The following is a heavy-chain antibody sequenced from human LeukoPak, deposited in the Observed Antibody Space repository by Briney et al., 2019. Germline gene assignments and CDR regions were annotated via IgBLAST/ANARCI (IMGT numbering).Heavy chain of an antibody. V-gene: IGHV3-21*01. CDR1: GFSFSNVW. D-gene: IGHD3-22*01. J-gene: IGHJ4*02. CDR2: ISSSSSYI. Sequence: SGGSLRLSCAGSGFSFSNVWMSWVRQAPGKGLEWVSSISSSSSYIYYADSVKGRFTVSRDNAKNSLYLQMNSLRAEDTAVYYCARDHNPFSSGYLDYWGQGTLVTVSS. CDR3: ARDHNPFSSGYLDY.